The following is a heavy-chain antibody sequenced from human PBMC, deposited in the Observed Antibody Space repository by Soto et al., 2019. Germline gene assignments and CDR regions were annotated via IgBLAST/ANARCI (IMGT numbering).Heavy chain of an antibody. CDR2: ISYDGSNE. CDR3: ARQTDGGIFTHRGALGN. D-gene: IGHD3-3*01. CDR1: GFTFSDYA. V-gene: IGHV3-30-3*01. Sequence: QVQLVESGGGVVQPGRSLRLSCAASGFTFSDYALHWVRQAPGKGLEWVALISYDGSNEKYADSVKGRFTISRDNSKNTLYLEMKRLRAEDRAIYYCARQTDGGIFTHRGALGNWGQEPLFSVSS. J-gene: IGHJ4*02.